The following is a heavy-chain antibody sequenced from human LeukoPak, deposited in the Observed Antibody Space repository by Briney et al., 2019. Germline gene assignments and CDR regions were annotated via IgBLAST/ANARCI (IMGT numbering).Heavy chain of an antibody. Sequence: PGGSLRLSCAASRFTFSSYGMHWVRQAPGKGLEWVAFIPYDGNSKYYADSVKGRFTISRDNSKNTLYLQMNSLRAEDTAVYYCVKDGEALWDYWGQGTLVTVSS. CDR2: IPYDGNSK. CDR1: RFTFSSYG. D-gene: IGHD7-27*01. V-gene: IGHV3-30*02. J-gene: IGHJ4*02. CDR3: VKDGEALWDY.